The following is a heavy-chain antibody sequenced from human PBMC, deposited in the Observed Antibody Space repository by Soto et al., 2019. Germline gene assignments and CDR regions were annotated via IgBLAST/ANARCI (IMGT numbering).Heavy chain of an antibody. CDR3: VRDRSLPVPTSIDF. D-gene: IGHD4-17*01. CDR2: ISYSGSPT. CDR1: GFSFSSYE. Sequence: EVQLVESGGGLVQPGGSLRLSCAASGFSFSSYEMNWVRQAPGKGLEWVSYISYSGSPTDYADSVKGRFIISRDNAKNSLYLQMNRLRAEDTAVYYCVRDRSLPVPTSIDFWGHGTLVTVSS. J-gene: IGHJ4*01. V-gene: IGHV3-48*03.